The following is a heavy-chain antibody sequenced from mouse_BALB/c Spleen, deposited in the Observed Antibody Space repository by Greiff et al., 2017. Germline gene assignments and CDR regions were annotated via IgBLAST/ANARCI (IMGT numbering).Heavy chain of an antibody. CDR2: ISYSGST. D-gene: IGHD1-1*01. CDR1: GDSITSGY. J-gene: IGHJ1*01. CDR3: ARGGTTVVRYFDV. V-gene: IGHV3-8*02. Sequence: EVQLVESGPSLVKPSQTLSLTCSVTGDSITSGYWNWIRKFPGNKLEYMGYISYSGSTYYNPSLKSRISITRDTSKNQYYLQLNSVTTEDTATYYCARGGTTVVRYFDVWGAGTTVTVSS.